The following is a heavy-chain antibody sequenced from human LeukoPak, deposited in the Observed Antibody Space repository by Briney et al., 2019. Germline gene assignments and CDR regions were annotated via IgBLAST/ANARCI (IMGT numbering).Heavy chain of an antibody. CDR1: GGSISSGGYY. D-gene: IGHD3-3*01. V-gene: IGHV4-30-2*01. Sequence: PSQTLSLTCTVSGGSISSGGYYWSWIRQPPGKGLEWIGYIYHSGSTYYNPSLKSRVTISVDRSKNQFSLKLSSVTAADTAVYYCARDQKVVFGGYYYMDVWGKGTTVTVSS. J-gene: IGHJ6*03. CDR3: ARDQKVVFGGYYYMDV. CDR2: IYHSGST.